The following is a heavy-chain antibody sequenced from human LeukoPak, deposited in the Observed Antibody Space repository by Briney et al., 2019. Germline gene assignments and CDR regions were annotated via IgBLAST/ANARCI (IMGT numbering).Heavy chain of an antibody. CDR1: GGSISSSSYY. Sequence: SETLSLTCTVSGGSISSSSYYWGWIRQPPGEGLEWIGSIYHSGSTYYNPSLKSRVTISVDTSKNQFSLKLSSVTAADTAMYYCAKSNGYGLIDYWGQGTLVTVSS. CDR2: IYHSGST. CDR3: AKSNGYGLIDY. V-gene: IGHV4-39*01. J-gene: IGHJ4*02. D-gene: IGHD5-12*01.